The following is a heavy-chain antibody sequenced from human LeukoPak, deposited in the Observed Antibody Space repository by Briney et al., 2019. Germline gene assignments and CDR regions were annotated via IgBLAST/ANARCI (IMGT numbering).Heavy chain of an antibody. Sequence: AGGSLRLSCAASGFTFSDYYMSWIRQAPGKGLEWVSYISSSGSTIYYADSVKGRFTISRDNAKNSLYLQMNSLRAGDTALYYCARADSNIAARRIGFDYWGQGTLVTVSS. V-gene: IGHV3-11*04. CDR3: ARADSNIAARRIGFDY. CDR2: ISSSGSTI. D-gene: IGHD6-6*01. J-gene: IGHJ4*02. CDR1: GFTFSDYY.